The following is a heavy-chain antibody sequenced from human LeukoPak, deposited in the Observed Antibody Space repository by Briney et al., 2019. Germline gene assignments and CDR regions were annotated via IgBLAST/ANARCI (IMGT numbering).Heavy chain of an antibody. D-gene: IGHD2-2*01. CDR1: GYTFTGYY. Sequence: ASVKVSCKASGYTFTGYYMHWVRQAPGQGLEWMGWINPNSGGTNYAQKFQGRVTMTRDTSISTAYMELSRLRSDDTAVYYCARESGYCSSTSCLNWLDPWGQGTLVTVSS. CDR3: ARESGYCSSTSCLNWLDP. V-gene: IGHV1-2*02. J-gene: IGHJ5*02. CDR2: INPNSGGT.